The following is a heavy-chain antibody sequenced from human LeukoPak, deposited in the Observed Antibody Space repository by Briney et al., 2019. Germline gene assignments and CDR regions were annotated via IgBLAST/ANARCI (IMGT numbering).Heavy chain of an antibody. CDR3: ARNLAARGFDY. CDR2: IYYSGST. Sequence: SETLSLTCTVSGGSISSGGYYRSWIRQHPRKALEWIGYIYYSGSTYYNPSLKSRVTVSVDTSKNHFSLKLSSVTAADTAVYYCARNLAARGFDYWGQGTLVTVSS. J-gene: IGHJ4*02. D-gene: IGHD2-15*01. CDR1: GGSISSGGYY. V-gene: IGHV4-31*03.